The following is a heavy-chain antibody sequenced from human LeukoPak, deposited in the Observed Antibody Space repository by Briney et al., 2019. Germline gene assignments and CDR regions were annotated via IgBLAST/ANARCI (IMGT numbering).Heavy chain of an antibody. D-gene: IGHD2-15*01. J-gene: IGHJ4*02. CDR2: IYTSGTT. Sequence: SETLSLTCTVSGGSISSYYWSWIRQPAGKGLEWIGRIYTSGTTHYNPSLKSRVTMSVDTSKNQFSLKLSSVTAADTAVYYCAREDRYCSGGSCYSWGQGTLVTVSS. V-gene: IGHV4-4*07. CDR3: AREDRYCSGGSCYS. CDR1: GGSISSYY.